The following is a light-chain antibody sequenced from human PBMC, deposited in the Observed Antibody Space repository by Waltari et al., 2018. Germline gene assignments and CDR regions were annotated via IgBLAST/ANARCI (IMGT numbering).Light chain of an antibody. Sequence: EVVLTQSPATLSRSPGESATLSCRAIQSVSVNLPWYQQRPGQSPRLLIYSASTRATGIPARFSGSGSGTEFTLTISSLESEDFAVYYCQQSHNWPPLTFGGGTKVEIK. V-gene: IGKV3-15*01. J-gene: IGKJ4*01. CDR1: QSVSVN. CDR2: SAS. CDR3: QQSHNWPPLT.